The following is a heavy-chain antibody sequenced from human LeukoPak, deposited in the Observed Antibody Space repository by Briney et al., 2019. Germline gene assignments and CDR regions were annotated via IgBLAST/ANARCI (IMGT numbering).Heavy chain of an antibody. J-gene: IGHJ4*02. CDR2: IYSDDTT. V-gene: IGHV3-66*01. CDR3: ARAWGYSTGWPYYFDL. CDR1: GFTVSGNY. Sequence: GGSLRLSCDASGFTVSGNYMTWVRQAPGKGLEWVSIIYSDDTTFYTDSVKDRFTVSRDISRDTLYLQMNTLRAEDTAVYYCARAWGYSTGWPYYFDLWGQGTLVTVSS. D-gene: IGHD6-25*01.